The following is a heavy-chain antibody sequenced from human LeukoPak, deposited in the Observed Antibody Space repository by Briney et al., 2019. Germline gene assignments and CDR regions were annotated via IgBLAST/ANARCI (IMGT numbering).Heavy chain of an antibody. V-gene: IGHV4-59*08. D-gene: IGHD3-22*01. J-gene: IGHJ5*02. CDR2: IFYTGSI. CDR1: GGSISNYY. CDR3: ARSYSASYDSPAGWFDP. Sequence: KPSEILSLTCTVSGGSISNYYWSWIRQPPGKGLEWIGYIFYTGSINYNPSLRGRVTISVDTSKSQFSLRLSSVTAADTAVYYCARSYSASYDSPAGWFDPWGQGTLVTVSS.